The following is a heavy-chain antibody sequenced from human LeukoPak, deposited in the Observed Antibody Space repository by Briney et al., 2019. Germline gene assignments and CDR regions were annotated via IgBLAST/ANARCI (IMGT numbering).Heavy chain of an antibody. V-gene: IGHV3-33*01. Sequence: QPGGPLRLSCAASGFTFSSYGMHWVRQAPGKGLEWVAVIWYDGSNKYYADSVKGRFTISRDNSKNTLYLQMNSLRAEDTAVYYCARVLCSGGTCLDAFDIWGQGTMVTVSS. CDR1: GFTFSSYG. J-gene: IGHJ3*02. CDR2: IWYDGSNK. D-gene: IGHD2-15*01. CDR3: ARVLCSGGTCLDAFDI.